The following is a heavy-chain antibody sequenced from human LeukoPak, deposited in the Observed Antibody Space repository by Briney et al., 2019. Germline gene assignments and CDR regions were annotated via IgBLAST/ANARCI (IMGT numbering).Heavy chain of an antibody. CDR1: GGSISSYY. CDR2: IYTSGST. D-gene: IGHD1-26*01. Sequence: SETLSLTCTVSGGSISSYYWSWIRQPAGKGLEWIGRIYTSGSTNYNPSLKSRVTMSVDKSKNHFSLNLSSVTAADTAVYYCARDLVGVVGGIPYWYFDLWGRGTLVSVSS. CDR3: ARDLVGVVGGIPYWYFDL. V-gene: IGHV4-4*07. J-gene: IGHJ2*01.